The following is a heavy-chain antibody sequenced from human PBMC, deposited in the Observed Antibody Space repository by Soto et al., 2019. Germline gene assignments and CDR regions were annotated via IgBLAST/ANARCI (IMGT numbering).Heavy chain of an antibody. Sequence: QLQLQESGPGLVKPSETLSLTCTVSGGSISSSSYYCGWIRQPPGKGLEWIGSIYYSGSTYYTPSLKSRVTISVDTSTNPFSLKLSSVTAADTAVYYCARQPKDAFDIWGQGTMVTVSS. V-gene: IGHV4-39*01. CDR2: IYYSGST. J-gene: IGHJ3*02. CDR1: GGSISSSSYY. CDR3: ARQPKDAFDI.